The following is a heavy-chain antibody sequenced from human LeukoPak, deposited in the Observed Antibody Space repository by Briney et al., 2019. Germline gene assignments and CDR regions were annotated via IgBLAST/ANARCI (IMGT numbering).Heavy chain of an antibody. Sequence: GGSLRLSCAASGFTFDDYAMHWVRQAPGKGLEWVSYISSSSSTIYYADSVKGRFTISRDNAKNSLYLQMNSLRAEDTAVYYCASEGSGTGGRWGQGTLVTVSS. D-gene: IGHD3-10*01. V-gene: IGHV3-48*04. J-gene: IGHJ4*02. CDR3: ASEGSGTGGR. CDR2: ISSSSSTI. CDR1: GFTFDDYA.